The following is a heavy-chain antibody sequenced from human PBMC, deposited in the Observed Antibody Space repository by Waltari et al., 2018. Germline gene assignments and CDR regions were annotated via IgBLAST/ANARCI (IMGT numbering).Heavy chain of an antibody. CDR2: INPEGTNT. V-gene: IGHV3-74*01. CDR3: VRGGHFDWSPLDH. J-gene: IGHJ4*02. D-gene: IGHD3-9*01. CDR1: GFRFKNYW. Sequence: EVQLVESGGGLVQPGGSLRLSCAASGFRFKNYWVHWVRQAPGKGLVWVSRINPEGTNTAYADSVKGRCTVSRDNAKNTLYLQMTSLRAEDTAVYYCVRGGHFDWSPLDHWGPGTRVTVSS.